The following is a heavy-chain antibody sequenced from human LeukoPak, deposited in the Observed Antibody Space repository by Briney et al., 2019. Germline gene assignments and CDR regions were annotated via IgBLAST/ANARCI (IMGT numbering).Heavy chain of an antibody. CDR3: ARAVGSSFVAGLNWFDP. V-gene: IGHV4-59*01. Sequence: SETLSLTCTVSGGSISSYYWSWIRQPPGKGLEWIGYIYYSGSTNYNPSLKSRVTISVDTSKNQFSLKLSSVTAADTAVYYCARAVGSSFVAGLNWFDPWGQGTLVTVSS. J-gene: IGHJ5*02. CDR1: GGSISSYY. CDR2: IYYSGST. D-gene: IGHD6-6*01.